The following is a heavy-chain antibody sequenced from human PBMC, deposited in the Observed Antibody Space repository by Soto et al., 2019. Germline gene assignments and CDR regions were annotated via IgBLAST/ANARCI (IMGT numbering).Heavy chain of an antibody. Sequence: GGSLRLSCAASGFTFSSYAMHWVRQAPGKGLEWVAVISYDGSNKYYADSVKGRFTISRDNSKNTLYLQMNSLRAEDTAVYYCARDLKFLVGATDYYYYYYGMDVWGQGTTVTVSS. CDR2: ISYDGSNK. J-gene: IGHJ6*02. CDR1: GFTFSSYA. CDR3: ARDLKFLVGATDYYYYYYGMDV. V-gene: IGHV3-30-3*01. D-gene: IGHD1-26*01.